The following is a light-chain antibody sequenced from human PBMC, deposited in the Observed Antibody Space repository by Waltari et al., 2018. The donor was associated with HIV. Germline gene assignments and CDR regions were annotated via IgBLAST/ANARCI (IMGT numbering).Light chain of an antibody. J-gene: IGKJ3*01. Sequence: DIVMTQSPLSLSVTPGQPASISCRSSQSLLHSNGYNYLDWYLQKPGQSPQLLIYLGSSRASGVPDRFSGSGSGTDFTLKISRVEAEDVGVYYCMQARQTLFTFGPGTKVDIK. CDR2: LGS. CDR1: QSLLHSNGYNY. CDR3: MQARQTLFT. V-gene: IGKV2-28*01.